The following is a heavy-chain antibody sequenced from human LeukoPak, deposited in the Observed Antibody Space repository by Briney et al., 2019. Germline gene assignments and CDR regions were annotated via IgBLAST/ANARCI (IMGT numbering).Heavy chain of an antibody. V-gene: IGHV3-21*01. CDR1: GFTFSSYS. J-gene: IGHJ4*02. CDR2: ISSSSGYK. D-gene: IGHD5-18*01. CDR3: ARTSGESTAPLRAHFHY. Sequence: GGSLRLSCAVSGFTFSSYSMTWVRQAPGKGLEWVSSISSSSGYKYYADSVKGRFTISRDNAKNSLYLHMDSLRAEGAAVYYCARTSGESTAPLRAHFHYWGQGTLAPVSS.